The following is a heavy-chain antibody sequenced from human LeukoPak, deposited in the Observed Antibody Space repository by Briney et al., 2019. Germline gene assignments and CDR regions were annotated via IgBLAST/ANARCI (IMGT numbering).Heavy chain of an antibody. Sequence: SVKVSCKASGGTFSSYAISWVRQAPGQGLEWMGRIIPILGIANYAQKFQGRVTITADKSTSTAYMELSSLRSEDTAVYYCARDRKSSGYGRYFDYWGQGTLVTVSS. J-gene: IGHJ4*02. V-gene: IGHV1-69*04. CDR2: IIPILGIA. D-gene: IGHD3-22*01. CDR3: ARDRKSSGYGRYFDY. CDR1: GGTFSSYA.